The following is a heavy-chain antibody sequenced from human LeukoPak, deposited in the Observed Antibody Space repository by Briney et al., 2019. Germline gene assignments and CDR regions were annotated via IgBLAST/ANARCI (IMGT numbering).Heavy chain of an antibody. V-gene: IGHV4-34*01. Sequence: SETLSLTCAVYGGSFSGYYWSWIRQPPGKGLEWIGEINHSGSTNYNPSLKSRVTISVDTSKNQFSLKLSSVTAADTAVYYCARGCSANDSSGYSFDYWGQGTLVTVSS. CDR2: INHSGST. CDR1: GGSFSGYY. D-gene: IGHD3-22*01. CDR3: ARGCSANDSSGYSFDY. J-gene: IGHJ4*02.